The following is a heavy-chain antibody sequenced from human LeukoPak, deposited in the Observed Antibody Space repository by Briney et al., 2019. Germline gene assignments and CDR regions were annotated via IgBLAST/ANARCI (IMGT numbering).Heavy chain of an antibody. D-gene: IGHD4/OR15-4a*01. V-gene: IGHV3-23*01. CDR2: ISDNGGGR. CDR3: AKESGALGAPLYDY. Sequence: GGSLRLSCAASGFTFSDYYMTWFRQAPGEGLEWVSGISDNGGGRYYADSVKGRFTISRDNSKNMLYLQMNSLRAEDTAVYYCAKESGALGAPLYDYWGRGILVTASS. CDR1: GFTFSDYY. J-gene: IGHJ4*02.